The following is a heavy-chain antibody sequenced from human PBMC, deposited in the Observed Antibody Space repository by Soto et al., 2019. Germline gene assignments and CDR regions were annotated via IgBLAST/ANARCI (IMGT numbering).Heavy chain of an antibody. J-gene: IGHJ6*04. D-gene: IGHD3-3*01. CDR3: DTVLRFLEWLHRDYYYYGRDV. Sequence: SVKVSCKASGGTFSSYAISWVRQAPGQGLEWMGGIIPIFGTANYAQKFQGRVTITADESTSTAYMELSSLRSEDTAVYYCDTVLRFLEWLHRDYYYYGRDVWGEGTTVTVSS. V-gene: IGHV1-69*13. CDR2: IIPIFGTA. CDR1: GGTFSSYA.